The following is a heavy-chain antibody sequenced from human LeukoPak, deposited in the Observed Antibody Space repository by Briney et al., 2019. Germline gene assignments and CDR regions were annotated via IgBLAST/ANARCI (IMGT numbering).Heavy chain of an antibody. CDR1: GGTFSSYA. Sequence: SVKVSCKASGGTFSSYAISWVRQAPGQGLEWMGGIIPIFGTANYAQKFQGRVTITADESTSTAYMELSSLRSEDTAVYYCASRYCSSTSCYRRDYYYYYMDVWGKGTTVTISS. J-gene: IGHJ6*03. CDR3: ASRYCSSTSCYRRDYYYYYMDV. V-gene: IGHV1-69*13. D-gene: IGHD2-2*01. CDR2: IIPIFGTA.